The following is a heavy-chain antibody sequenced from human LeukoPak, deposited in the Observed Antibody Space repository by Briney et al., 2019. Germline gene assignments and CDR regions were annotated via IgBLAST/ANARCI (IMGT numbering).Heavy chain of an antibody. D-gene: IGHD3-22*01. J-gene: IGHJ6*03. V-gene: IGHV4-4*07. CDR1: GGSISSYY. CDR2: IYTSGST. Sequence: SETLSLTCTVSGGSISSYYWSWIRQPAGKGLEWIGRIYTSGSTNYNPSLKSRVTMSVDTSKNRFSLKLSSVTAADTAVYYCARVPSSGYYYYYYYMDVWGKGTTVTVSS. CDR3: ARVPSSGYYYYYYYMDV.